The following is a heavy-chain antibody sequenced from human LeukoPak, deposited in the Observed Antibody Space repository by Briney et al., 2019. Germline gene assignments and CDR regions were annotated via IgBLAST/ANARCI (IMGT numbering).Heavy chain of an antibody. CDR2: INHSGST. D-gene: IGHD3-10*01. V-gene: IGHV4-34*01. CDR1: GGFFIGYY. J-gene: IGHJ4*02. Sequence: PSEALSLTCAVYGGFFIGYYWSWIRQPPGKGVEWIGEINHSGSTNYNPSLKSRVTISVATSKNQFSLKLSSVTAADTAVYYCAREDQYYGSGSFDYWGQGTLVTVSS. CDR3: AREDQYYGSGSFDY.